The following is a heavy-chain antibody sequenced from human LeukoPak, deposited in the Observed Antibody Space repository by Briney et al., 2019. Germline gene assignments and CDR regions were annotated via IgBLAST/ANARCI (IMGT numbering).Heavy chain of an antibody. Sequence: GASVKVSCKASGFTFTSSAMQWVRQARGQRLEWIGWIVVGSGNTNYAQKFQERVTITRDMSTSTAYMELSSLRSEDTAVYYCARGGSGTYYTSFDYWGQGTLVTVSS. CDR3: ARGGSGTYYTSFDY. D-gene: IGHD1-26*01. CDR2: IVVGSGNT. V-gene: IGHV1-58*02. CDR1: GFTFTSSA. J-gene: IGHJ4*02.